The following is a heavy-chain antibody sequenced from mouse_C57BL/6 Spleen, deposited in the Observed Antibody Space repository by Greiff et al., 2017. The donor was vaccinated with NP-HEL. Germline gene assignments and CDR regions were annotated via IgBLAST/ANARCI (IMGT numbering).Heavy chain of an antibody. CDR1: GFTFSSYA. D-gene: IGHD3-2*02. CDR3: ARDRDSSGYGY. J-gene: IGHJ2*01. V-gene: IGHV5-4*01. Sequence: EVMLVESGGGLVKPGGSLKLSCAASGFTFSSYAMSWVRQTPEKRLEWVATISDGGSYTYYPDNVKGRFTISRDNAKNNLYLQMSHLKSEDTAMYYCARDRDSSGYGYWGQGTTLTVSS. CDR2: ISDGGSYT.